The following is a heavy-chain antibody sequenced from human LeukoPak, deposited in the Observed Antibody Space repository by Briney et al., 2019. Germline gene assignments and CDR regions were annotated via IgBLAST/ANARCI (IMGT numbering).Heavy chain of an antibody. V-gene: IGHV3-21*01. J-gene: IGHJ4*02. CDR2: ISSSSSYL. Sequence: GGSLRLSCAASGFTFSSYSMNWVRQAPGKGLEWVSSISSSSSYLYYADSVKGRFTISRDNAKNSLYLQMNSLRAEDTAVYYCARDLYYDSSGYYGGYFDYWGQGTLVTVSS. CDR3: ARDLYYDSSGYYGGYFDY. D-gene: IGHD3-22*01. CDR1: GFTFSSYS.